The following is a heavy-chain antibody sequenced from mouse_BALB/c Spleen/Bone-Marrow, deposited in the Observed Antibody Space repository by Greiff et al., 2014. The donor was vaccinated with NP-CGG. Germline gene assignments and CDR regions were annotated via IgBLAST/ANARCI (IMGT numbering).Heavy chain of an antibody. D-gene: IGHD1-1*01. J-gene: IGHJ3*01. V-gene: IGHV14-3*02. CDR3: ASYYYGSSSFAY. CDR2: IDPANGNT. Sequence: DVQLQESGAELVKPGASVKLSCTASGFNIKDTYMHWVKQRPEQGPEWIGRIDPANGNTKYDPKFQGKAAITADTSSNTAYLQLSSLTSEDTAVYYCASYYYGSSSFAYWGQGTLVTVSA. CDR1: GFNIKDTY.